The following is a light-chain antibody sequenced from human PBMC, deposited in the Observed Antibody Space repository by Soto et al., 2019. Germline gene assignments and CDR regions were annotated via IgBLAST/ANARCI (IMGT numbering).Light chain of an antibody. J-gene: IGLJ3*02. CDR3: CSYAGSYTL. Sequence: QSALTQPRSVSGSPGQSVTIPCTGTSSDVGGYNYVSWYQQHPGKAPKLMIYDVSKRPSGVPDRFSGSKSGNTASLTISGLQAEDEADYYCCSYAGSYTLFGGGTKVTVL. CDR2: DVS. V-gene: IGLV2-11*01. CDR1: SSDVGGYNY.